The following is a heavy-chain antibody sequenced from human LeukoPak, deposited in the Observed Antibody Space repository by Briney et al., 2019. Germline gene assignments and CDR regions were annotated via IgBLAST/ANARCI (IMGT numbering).Heavy chain of an antibody. CDR3: ARGQYSSSWYLRRSPNYYGMDV. V-gene: IGHV3-33*01. CDR1: GFTFSSYG. D-gene: IGHD6-13*01. J-gene: IGHJ6*02. CDR2: IWYDGSNK. Sequence: GGSLRLSCAASGFTFSSYGMHWVRQAPGKGLEWVAVIWYDGSNKYYADSVKGRFTISRDNSKNTLYLQMNSLRAEDTAVYYCARGQYSSSWYLRRSPNYYGMDVWGRGTTVTVSS.